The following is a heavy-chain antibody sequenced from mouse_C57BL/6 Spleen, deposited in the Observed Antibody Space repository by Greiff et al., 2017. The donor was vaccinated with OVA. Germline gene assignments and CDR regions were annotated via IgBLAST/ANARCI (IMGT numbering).Heavy chain of an antibody. V-gene: IGHV1-81*01. CDR1: GYTFTSYG. CDR3: ARSSTTVVEGGWFAY. CDR2: IYPRSGNT. J-gene: IGHJ3*01. D-gene: IGHD1-1*01. Sequence: QVQLQQSGAELARPGASVKLSCKASGYTFTSYGISWVKQRTGQGLEWIGEIYPRSGNTYYNEKFKGKATLTADKSSSTAYMELRSLTSEDSAVYFCARSSTTVVEGGWFAYWGQGTLVTVSA.